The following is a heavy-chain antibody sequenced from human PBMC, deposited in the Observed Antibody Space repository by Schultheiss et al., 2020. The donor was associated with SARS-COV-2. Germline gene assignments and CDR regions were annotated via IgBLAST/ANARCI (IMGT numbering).Heavy chain of an antibody. CDR1: GGSFSGYY. D-gene: IGHD5-24*01. CDR2: INHSGST. V-gene: IGHV4-34*01. J-gene: IGHJ4*02. CDR3: ARGFRIGWLHFSMPYYFDY. Sequence: SETLSLTCAVYGGSFSGYYWSWIRQPPGKGLEWIGEINHSGSTNYNPSLKSRVTISVDTSKNQFSLKLSSVTAADTAVYYCARGFRIGWLHFSMPYYFDYWGQGTLVTVSS.